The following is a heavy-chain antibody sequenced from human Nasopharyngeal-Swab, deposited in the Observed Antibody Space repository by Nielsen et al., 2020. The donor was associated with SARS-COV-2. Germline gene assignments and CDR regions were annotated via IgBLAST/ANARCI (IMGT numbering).Heavy chain of an antibody. Sequence: SVKVSCKASGGTFSSYAISWVRQAPGQGLEWMGGIIPIFGTAKYAQKFQGRVTITADESTSTAYMELSSLRSEDTAVYYCARDQDTAMVAYYYYGMDVWGQGTTVTVSS. V-gene: IGHV1-69*13. J-gene: IGHJ6*02. CDR1: GGTFSSYA. CDR2: IIPIFGTA. D-gene: IGHD5-18*01. CDR3: ARDQDTAMVAYYYYGMDV.